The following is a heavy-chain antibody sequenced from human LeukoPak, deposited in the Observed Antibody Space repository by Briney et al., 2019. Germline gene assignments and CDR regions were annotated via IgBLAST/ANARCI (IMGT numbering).Heavy chain of an antibody. J-gene: IGHJ4*02. D-gene: IGHD1-26*01. CDR2: IGHAGDT. V-gene: IGHV3-13*01. Sequence: GGSLRLSCAASGFAFRSYDMHWVRQVSGKGLEWVSAIGHAGDTYYADSVKGRFTISREDAKNYFFLQMNSLRAGGTAVYFCAALGDSIYWGQGTLVTVSS. CDR1: GFAFRSYD. CDR3: AALGDSIY.